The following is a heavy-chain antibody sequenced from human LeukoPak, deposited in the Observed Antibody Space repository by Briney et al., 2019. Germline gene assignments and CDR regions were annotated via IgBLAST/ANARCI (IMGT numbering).Heavy chain of an antibody. J-gene: IGHJ6*02. CDR2: ISSDGIST. D-gene: IGHD1-26*01. CDR1: GFTFSSYW. V-gene: IGHV3-74*01. Sequence: GGSLRLSCAASGFTFSSYWMHWARQAPGKGLVWASRISSDGISTSYADSVKGRFTISRDNAKSTLYLQMNSLRAEDTAVYYCARHLPRSAMDVWGQGTTVTVSS. CDR3: ARHLPRSAMDV.